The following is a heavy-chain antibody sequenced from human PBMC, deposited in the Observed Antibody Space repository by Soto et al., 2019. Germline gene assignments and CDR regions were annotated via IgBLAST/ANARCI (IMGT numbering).Heavy chain of an antibody. CDR3: ARMLADCYHL. CDR1: DDSVNSIGYY. CDR2: VYYSGRT. D-gene: IGHD2-21*01. J-gene: IGHJ4*02. Sequence: SETLSLTCDVSDDSVNSIGYYWTWIRQHPGKGLEWIGCVYYSGRTYYNPSLKSRLGMSLDTSKNQFSLKMTSMTAADTAVYYCARMLADCYHLWGPVTLVTVSS. V-gene: IGHV4-31*02.